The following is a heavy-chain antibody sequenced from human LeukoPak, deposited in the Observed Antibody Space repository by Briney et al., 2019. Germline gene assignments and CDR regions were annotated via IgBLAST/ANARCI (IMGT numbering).Heavy chain of an antibody. V-gene: IGHV4-59*01. Sequence: SETLSLTCTVSGGSISSYYWSWIRQPPGKGLEWIGYIYYSGSTNYNPSLKSRVTISVDTSKNQFSLKLSSVTAADTAVYYCTRLTTATSTSPYYMDVWGKGTTVTVSS. CDR2: IYYSGST. J-gene: IGHJ6*03. CDR3: TRLTTATSTSPYYMDV. CDR1: GGSISSYY. D-gene: IGHD4-17*01.